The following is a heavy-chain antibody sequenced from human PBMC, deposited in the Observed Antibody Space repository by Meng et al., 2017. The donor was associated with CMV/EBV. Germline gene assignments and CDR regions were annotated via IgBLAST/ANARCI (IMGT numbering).Heavy chain of an antibody. Sequence: ASVKVSRKASGYTFTGHHLHWVRQAPGQGLEWMGWINPNSGGTYYTQKFQGRTIMTRDTSTRTAYMDLSRLRSDDTALYYCARGWRRRRYVGNYNVPDGFDIWGQGTMVTVSS. CDR1: GYTFTGHH. CDR2: INPNSGGT. V-gene: IGHV1-2*02. J-gene: IGHJ3*02. CDR3: ARGWRRRRYVGNYNVPDGFDI. D-gene: IGHD1-26*01.